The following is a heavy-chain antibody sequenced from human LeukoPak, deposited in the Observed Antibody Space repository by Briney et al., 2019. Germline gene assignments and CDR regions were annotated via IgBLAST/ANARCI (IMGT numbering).Heavy chain of an antibody. CDR3: ARYSGSYPYYYYGMDV. V-gene: IGHV3-30-3*01. Sequence: GSLRLSCAASGFTFSSYAMHWVRQAPGKGLEWVAVISYDGSNKYYADSVKGRFTISRDNSKNTLYLQMNSLRAEDTAVYYCARYSGSYPYYYYGMDVWGQGTTVTVSS. D-gene: IGHD1-26*01. CDR2: ISYDGSNK. J-gene: IGHJ6*02. CDR1: GFTFSSYA.